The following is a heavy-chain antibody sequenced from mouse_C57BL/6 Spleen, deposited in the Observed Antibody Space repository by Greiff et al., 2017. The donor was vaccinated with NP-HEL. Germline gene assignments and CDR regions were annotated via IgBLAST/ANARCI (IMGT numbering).Heavy chain of an antibody. J-gene: IGHJ3*01. V-gene: IGHV1-55*01. Sequence: QVQLQQPGAELVKPGASVKMSCKASGYTFTSYWITWVKQRPGQGLEWIGDIYPGSGSTNYNEKFKSKATLTVDTSSSTAYMQLSSLTSEDAAVYYCATFYGYDVAWFAYWGQGTLVTVSA. CDR1: GYTFTSYW. CDR2: IYPGSGST. CDR3: ATFYGYDVAWFAY. D-gene: IGHD2-9*01.